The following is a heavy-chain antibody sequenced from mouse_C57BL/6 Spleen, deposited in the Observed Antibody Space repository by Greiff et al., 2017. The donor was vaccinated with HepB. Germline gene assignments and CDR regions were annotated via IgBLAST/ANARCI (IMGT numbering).Heavy chain of an antibody. V-gene: IGHV1-69*01. Sequence: QVQLQQSGAELVMPGASVKLSCKASGYTFTSSWMHWVKQRPGQGLEWIGEIAPSDSYTNYNQKFKGKSTLTVDKSSSTAYMQLSSLTSEDSAVYYCARWGYGHWYFEVWGTGTTVTVSS. CDR3: ARWGYGHWYFEV. J-gene: IGHJ1*03. D-gene: IGHD1-2*01. CDR2: IAPSDSYT. CDR1: GYTFTSSW.